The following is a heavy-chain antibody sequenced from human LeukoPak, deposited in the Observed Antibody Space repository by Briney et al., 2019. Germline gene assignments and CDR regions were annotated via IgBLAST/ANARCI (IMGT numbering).Heavy chain of an antibody. D-gene: IGHD3-16*01. CDR2: IVNDGSNQ. Sequence: GRSLRLSCAASGFTFSSYGMHWVRQAPGKGLEWVAVIVNDGSNQYYADSVKGRFTISRDNSKNTLYLQMNSLGVEDTAVYYCATRGFRFRLGEGPKFDPWGQGTLVTVSS. J-gene: IGHJ5*02. V-gene: IGHV3-30*03. CDR3: ATRGFRFRLGEGPKFDP. CDR1: GFTFSSYG.